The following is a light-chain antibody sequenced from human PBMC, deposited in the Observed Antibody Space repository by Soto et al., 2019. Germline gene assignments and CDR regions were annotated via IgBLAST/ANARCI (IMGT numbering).Light chain of an antibody. Sequence: EIVLTQSPGTLSLSPGERVTLSCRASQAVNNNYLAWYQQIPGQAPRLLIYGASNRATGIPVRFGGSGSGTDCTLTISILEPEDFAMYYCQQYGSSPVTFGGGTKVDIK. CDR1: QAVNNNY. CDR2: GAS. J-gene: IGKJ4*01. CDR3: QQYGSSPVT. V-gene: IGKV3-20*01.